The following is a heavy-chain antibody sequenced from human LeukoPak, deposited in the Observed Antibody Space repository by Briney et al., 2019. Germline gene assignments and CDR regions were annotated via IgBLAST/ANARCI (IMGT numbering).Heavy chain of an antibody. J-gene: IGHJ4*02. D-gene: IGHD2-2*01. V-gene: IGHV5-51*01. Sequence: GESLKISCKGSGYNFTNYWIGWVRQMPGKGLEWMGIIYPGDSDTRYSPSFQGQVTISADKSISTAYLQWSSLKASDTAMYYCARSNCSSTSCYADWGQGTLVTVSS. CDR3: ARSNCSSTSCYAD. CDR2: IYPGDSDT. CDR1: GYNFTNYW.